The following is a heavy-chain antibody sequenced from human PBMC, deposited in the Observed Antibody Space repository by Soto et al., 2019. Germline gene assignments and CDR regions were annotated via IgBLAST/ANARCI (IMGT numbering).Heavy chain of an antibody. CDR3: ARGPYYYGSGTYSAAEDY. Sequence: QVQLVQSGAEVKKPGASVKVSCKTSGYTFNSYGISWVRQAPGQGLEWMGWINAYNGKTNDAENLQGRVTMTTDTATKTAYRERGSLTDDDTAVYYCARGPYYYGSGTYSAAEDYWGQGTLVIVSS. V-gene: IGHV1-18*01. J-gene: IGHJ4*02. D-gene: IGHD3-10*01. CDR1: GYTFNSYG. CDR2: INAYNGKT.